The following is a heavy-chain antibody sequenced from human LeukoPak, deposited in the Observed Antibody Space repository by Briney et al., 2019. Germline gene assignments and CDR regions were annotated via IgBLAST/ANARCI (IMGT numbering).Heavy chain of an antibody. CDR3: ARSLTMVRAYDY. D-gene: IGHD3-10*01. CDR1: GFTFDDYS. Sequence: PGGSLRLSCAASGFTFDDYSMHWVRQAPGKGLDWVAGITWNSGIRGYADSVKGRFTISRDNDKSFVYLEMNSLRTEDTAVYYCARSLTMVRAYDYWGQGTLVTVSS. J-gene: IGHJ4*02. CDR2: ITWNSGIR. V-gene: IGHV3-9*01.